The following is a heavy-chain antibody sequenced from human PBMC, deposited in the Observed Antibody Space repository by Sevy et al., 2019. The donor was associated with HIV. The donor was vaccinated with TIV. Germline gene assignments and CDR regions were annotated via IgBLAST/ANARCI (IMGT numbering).Heavy chain of an antibody. D-gene: IGHD6-6*01. V-gene: IGHV4-59*01. CDR1: GGSISSYY. Sequence: SETLSLTCTVSGGSISSYYWSWIRQPPGKGLEWIGYIYYSGSTNYNPSLKSRVTISVDTSKNQFSLNLSSVTAADTAVYYCASGAAARSYYFDYWGQGTLVTVSS. J-gene: IGHJ4*02. CDR3: ASGAAARSYYFDY. CDR2: IYYSGST.